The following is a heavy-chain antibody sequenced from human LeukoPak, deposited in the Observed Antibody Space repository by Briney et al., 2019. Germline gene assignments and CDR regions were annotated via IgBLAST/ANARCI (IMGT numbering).Heavy chain of an antibody. Sequence: GGSLRLFCAASGFTFSSYRMNWVRQAPGKGLEWVSYISSSSSTIYYADSVKGRFTISRDNAKNSLYLQMNSLRAEDTAVYYCARDQEAGYYDSSGLFDYWGQGTLVTVSS. CDR3: ARDQEAGYYDSSGLFDY. CDR1: GFTFSSYR. J-gene: IGHJ4*02. CDR2: ISSSSSTI. V-gene: IGHV3-48*01. D-gene: IGHD3-22*01.